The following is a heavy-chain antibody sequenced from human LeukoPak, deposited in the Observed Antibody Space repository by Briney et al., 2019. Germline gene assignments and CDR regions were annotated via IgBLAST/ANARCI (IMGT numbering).Heavy chain of an antibody. CDR3: VKFGVDYDMGV. Sequence: PSETLSLTCTVSGDSVSGSYWTWVRQPPGQGLEWIGQIHYSGRADYNPPLKRRITISVDTSKNQMSLTLTSVTAADTAIYYCVKFGVDYDMGVWGQGTTVTVSS. V-gene: IGHV4-59*02. J-gene: IGHJ6*02. CDR2: IHYSGRA. CDR1: GDSVSGSY. D-gene: IGHD3-16*01.